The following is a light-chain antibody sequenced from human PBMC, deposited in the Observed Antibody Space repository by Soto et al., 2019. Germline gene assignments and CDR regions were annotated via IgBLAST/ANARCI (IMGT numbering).Light chain of an antibody. CDR1: XXXXXSSNNKNS. CDR3: QQYGSSLSIT. CDR2: WAS. V-gene: IGKV4-1*01. Sequence: DIVMTQSPDSLAVSLGERATIXXXXXXXXXXSSNNKNSVAWYQQKPGQPPQLLIYWASTRESGVPDRFSGSESGTDFTLTVSRLEPEDFAVYYCQQYGSSLSITFGQGTRLEIK. J-gene: IGKJ5*01.